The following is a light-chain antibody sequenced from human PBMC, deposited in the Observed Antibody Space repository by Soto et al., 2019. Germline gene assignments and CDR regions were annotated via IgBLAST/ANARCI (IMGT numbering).Light chain of an antibody. V-gene: IGLV1-47*01. CDR3: AAWDESRRGVV. J-gene: IGLJ7*01. Sequence: QSVLTQPPSASGTPGQRVTISCSGSLSNIGSNFIYWYQQLPGSAPNLLINRNNERPSAVPGRFSGSKSGTSASLAISGLRSEDEDDSHCAAWDESRRGVVFGGGTQLTVL. CDR1: LSNIGSNF. CDR2: RNN.